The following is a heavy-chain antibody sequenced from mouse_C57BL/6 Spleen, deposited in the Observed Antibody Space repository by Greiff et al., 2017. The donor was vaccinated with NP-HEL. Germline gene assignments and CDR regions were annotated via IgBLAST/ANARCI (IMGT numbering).Heavy chain of an antibody. J-gene: IGHJ2*01. CDR1: GYTFTDYY. D-gene: IGHD2-3*01. CDR3: ARWLLRTWYFDY. Sequence: EVQLQQSGPELVKPGASVKISCKASGYTFTDYYMNWVKQSHGKSLEWIGDINPNNGGTSYNQKFKGKATLTVDKSSSTAYMELRSLTSEDSAVYYCARWLLRTWYFDYWGQGTTLTVSS. CDR2: INPNNGGT. V-gene: IGHV1-26*01.